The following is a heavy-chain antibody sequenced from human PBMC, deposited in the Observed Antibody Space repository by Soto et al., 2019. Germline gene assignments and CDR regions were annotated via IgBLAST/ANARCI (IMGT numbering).Heavy chain of an antibody. V-gene: IGHV3-33*01. J-gene: IGHJ4*02. Sequence: QVQLVESGGGVVQPGRSLRLSCAASGFTFSSYGMHWVRQAPGKGLEWVAVIWYDGSNKYYADSVKGRFTISRDNSKNTMYLQLNSLRSEDRAVYYCSRDGGGLVVPAASFDYWGQGTLVTVSS. D-gene: IGHD2-2*01. CDR2: IWYDGSNK. CDR3: SRDGGGLVVPAASFDY. CDR1: GFTFSSYG.